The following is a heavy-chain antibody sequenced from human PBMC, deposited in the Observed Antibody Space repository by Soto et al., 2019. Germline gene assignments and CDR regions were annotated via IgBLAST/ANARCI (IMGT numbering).Heavy chain of an antibody. V-gene: IGHV2-5*01. D-gene: IGHD1-1*01. CDR3: AHIIAPPGRTLDY. CDR1: GFSLRTDAVG. J-gene: IGHJ4*02. Sequence: QITLKESGPTLVRPTQTLTLTCTVSGFSLRTDAVGVAWIRQSPGKALEWLGIIYWNGEKRYKSSLQTRLTITTDTSKNQVVLTMTDMATLDTATYFSAHIIAPPGRTLDYWGQGVLVTVSS. CDR2: IYWNGEK.